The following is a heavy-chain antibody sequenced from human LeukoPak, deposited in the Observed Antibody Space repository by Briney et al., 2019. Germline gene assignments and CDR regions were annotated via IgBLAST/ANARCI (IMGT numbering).Heavy chain of an antibody. Sequence: GGSLRLSCAASGFTFSSYAMHWVRQAPGKGLEWVAVISYDGSNKYYADSVKGRFTISRDNSKNTLYLQMNSLRAEDTAVYYCARGGRYFDLVFDYWGQGTLVTVSS. CDR1: GFTFSSYA. J-gene: IGHJ4*02. CDR3: ARGGRYFDLVFDY. V-gene: IGHV3-30-3*01. CDR2: ISYDGSNK. D-gene: IGHD3-9*01.